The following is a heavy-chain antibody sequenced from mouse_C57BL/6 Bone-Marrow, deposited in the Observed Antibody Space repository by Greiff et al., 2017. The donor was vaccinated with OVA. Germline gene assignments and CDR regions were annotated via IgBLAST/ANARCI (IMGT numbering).Heavy chain of an antibody. CDR1: GYTFTTYP. J-gene: IGHJ1*03. D-gene: IGHD2-1*01. CDR2: FHPYNDDT. Sequence: QVQLQQSGAELVKPGASVKMSCKASGYTFTTYPIEWMKQNHGKSLEWIGNFHPYNDDTKYNEKFKGKATLTVDKSSSTVYLELSRLTSDDSAVYYCAKTTNVKGHWDFDVWGTGTTVTVSS. V-gene: IGHV1-47*01. CDR3: AKTTNVKGHWDFDV.